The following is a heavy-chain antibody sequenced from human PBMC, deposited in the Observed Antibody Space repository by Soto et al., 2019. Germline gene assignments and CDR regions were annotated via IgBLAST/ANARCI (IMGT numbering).Heavy chain of an antibody. V-gene: IGHV3-9*01. CDR1: GFTFDDYA. D-gene: IGHD2-2*01. CDR2: VSWDSAKR. Sequence: PGGSLRLSCAASGFTFDDYAMHWVRQAPGKGLEWVSGVSWDSAKRAYADSAKGRFTISRDNAKNSLYLQMNSLRAEDTALYYCVKDIGSSNYYYGMDVWGQGTTVTVSS. J-gene: IGHJ6*02. CDR3: VKDIGSSNYYYGMDV.